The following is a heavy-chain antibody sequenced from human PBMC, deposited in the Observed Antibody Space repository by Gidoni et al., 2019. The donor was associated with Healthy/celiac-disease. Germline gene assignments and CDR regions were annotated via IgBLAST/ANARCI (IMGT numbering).Heavy chain of an antibody. D-gene: IGHD3-16*02. CDR1: AASVTSGSYY. CDR3: ARAAFGGVIDKGFDY. CDR2: IYYSGST. V-gene: IGHV4-61*01. Sequence: QVHLQVSGPGLVKPSETLSPTCTVPAASVTSGSYYWSWIRQPPGKGLEWIGYIYYSGSTNYNPSLKSRVTISVDTSKNQFSLKLSAVTAADTAVYYCARAAFGGVIDKGFDYWGQGTLVTVSS. J-gene: IGHJ4*02.